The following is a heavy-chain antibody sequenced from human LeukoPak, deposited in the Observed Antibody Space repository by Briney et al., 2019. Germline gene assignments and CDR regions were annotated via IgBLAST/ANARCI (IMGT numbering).Heavy chain of an antibody. V-gene: IGHV3-73*01. CDR3: SRHEALPGDY. D-gene: IGHD2-21*02. J-gene: IGHJ4*02. CDR1: GFTFSGST. Sequence: GGSLKLSCAASGFTFSGSTVHWVHQASGKGLDWVGHIRTKANNYATAYAASVKGRFTISRDDSKNTAYLQMNSLKIEDTAVYYCSRHEALPGDYWGQGTLVTVSS. CDR2: IRTKANNYAT.